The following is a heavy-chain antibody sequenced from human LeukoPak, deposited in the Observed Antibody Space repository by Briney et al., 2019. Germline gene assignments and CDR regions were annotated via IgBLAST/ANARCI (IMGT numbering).Heavy chain of an antibody. CDR3: ARDFEGGTGTRQPGGY. J-gene: IGHJ4*02. Sequence: ASVKVSCKVSGYTLTELSMHWVRQAPGKGLEWMGWISAYNGNTNYAQKLQGRVTMTTDTSTSTAYMELRSLRSDDTAVYYCARDFEGGTGTRQPGGYWGQGTLVTVSS. V-gene: IGHV1-18*01. D-gene: IGHD1-7*01. CDR2: ISAYNGNT. CDR1: GYTLTELS.